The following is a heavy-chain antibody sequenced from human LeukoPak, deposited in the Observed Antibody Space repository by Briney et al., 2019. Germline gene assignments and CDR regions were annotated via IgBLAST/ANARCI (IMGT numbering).Heavy chain of an antibody. CDR3: ARPGDSPFDH. CDR2: ISYDGNSE. D-gene: IGHD5-18*01. V-gene: IGHV3-30*09. CDR1: GFTFSGSS. J-gene: IGHJ4*02. Sequence: GGSLRLSCTVSGFTFSGSSMHWLRQAPGQGLEWVATISYDGNSEYYRDSVKGRFAVSRVNSKNTLYLQMQSLGHEDTAVYFCARPGDSPFDHWGQGTLVTVSS.